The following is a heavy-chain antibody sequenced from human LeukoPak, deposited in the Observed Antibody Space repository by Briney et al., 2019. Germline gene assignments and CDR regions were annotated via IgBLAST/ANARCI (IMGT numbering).Heavy chain of an antibody. Sequence: ASVKVSCKASGYTFTSYGISWVRQAPGQGLEWMGWISAYNGNTNYAQKLQGRVTMTTDTSTSTAYMELRSLRSDDTAVYYCAAYGSVKHYYYYYMDVWGKGTTVTVSS. CDR1: GYTFTSYG. V-gene: IGHV1-18*01. CDR3: AAYGSVKHYYYYYMDV. J-gene: IGHJ6*03. CDR2: ISAYNGNT. D-gene: IGHD3-10*01.